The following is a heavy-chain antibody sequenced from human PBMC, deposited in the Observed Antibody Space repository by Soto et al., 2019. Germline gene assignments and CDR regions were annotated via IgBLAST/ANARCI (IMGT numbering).Heavy chain of an antibody. CDR3: ATTRADDYGDSSYWFDP. Sequence: QVQLVQSGAEVKKPGSSVKVSCKASGGTFRKYAISWVRQAPGQGLEWMGGTIPILGTANYAQKFQGRVTILAXXSXSXXYMDLSSRRSEDTAVYYCATTRADDYGDSSYWFDPWGQGTQVTVSS. CDR2: TIPILGTA. D-gene: IGHD4-17*01. J-gene: IGHJ5*02. CDR1: GGTFRKYA. V-gene: IGHV1-69*12.